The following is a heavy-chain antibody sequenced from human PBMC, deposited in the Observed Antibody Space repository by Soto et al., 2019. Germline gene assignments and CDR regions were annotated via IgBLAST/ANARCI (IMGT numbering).Heavy chain of an antibody. CDR3: AKSRYSDSSGDFYDY. CDR1: GFTFNNYA. CDR2: IGGSGRTT. V-gene: IGHV3-23*01. D-gene: IGHD3-22*01. J-gene: IGHJ4*02. Sequence: GGSLRLSCAASGFTFNNYAMSWVRQAPGKGLEWVSGIGGSGRTTYYADSVKGRFTISRDNSNNTLFLQMNSLRAEDTAVYYCAKSRYSDSSGDFYDYWGQGTLVTVSS.